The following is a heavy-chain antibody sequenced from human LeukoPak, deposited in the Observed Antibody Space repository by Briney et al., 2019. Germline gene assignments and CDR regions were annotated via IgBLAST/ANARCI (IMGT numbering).Heavy chain of an antibody. CDR2: IYYSGST. CDR3: AIPDTAMVWGSFY. J-gene: IGHJ4*02. Sequence: SETLSLTCTVSGGSISSSSYYWGWIRQPPGKGLEWIGSIYYSGSTYYNPSLKSRVTISVNTSKNQFSLKLSSVTAADTAVYYCAIPDTAMVWGSFYWGQGPLVTVSS. CDR1: GGSISSSSYY. V-gene: IGHV4-39*01. D-gene: IGHD5-18*01.